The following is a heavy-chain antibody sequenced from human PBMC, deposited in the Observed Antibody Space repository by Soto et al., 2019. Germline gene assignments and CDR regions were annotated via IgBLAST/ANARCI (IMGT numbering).Heavy chain of an antibody. Sequence: SETLSVTCTVSCGSISSYYWSWIRQPPGKGLEWIGYIYYSGSTNYNPSLKSRVTISVDTSKNQFSLKLSSVTAADTAVYYCARTYGSSSRYYYSYCMDVWGKGTTVTVPS. CDR3: ARTYGSSSRYYYSYCMDV. J-gene: IGHJ6*03. D-gene: IGHD6-6*01. CDR2: IYYSGST. V-gene: IGHV4-59*01. CDR1: CGSISSYY.